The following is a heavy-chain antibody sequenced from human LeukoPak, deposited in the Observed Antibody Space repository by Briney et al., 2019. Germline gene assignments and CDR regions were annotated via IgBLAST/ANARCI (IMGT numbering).Heavy chain of an antibody. D-gene: IGHD3-22*01. CDR1: GGSISSGGYY. CDR2: IYYSGST. J-gene: IGHJ4*02. CDR3: ARAGDYYDSSGYPYYFDY. Sequence: SQTLSLTCTVSGGSISSGGYYWSWIRQHPGKSLEWIGYIYYSGSTYYSPSLKSRVTISVDTSKNQFSLKLSSVTAADTAVYYCARAGDYYDSSGYPYYFDYWGQGTLVTVSS. V-gene: IGHV4-31*03.